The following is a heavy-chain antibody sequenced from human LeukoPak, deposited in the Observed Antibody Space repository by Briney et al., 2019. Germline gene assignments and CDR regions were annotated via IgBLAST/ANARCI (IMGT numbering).Heavy chain of an antibody. CDR2: ISSSSSYI. J-gene: IGHJ4*02. CDR3: AKRGAEVGTTIAPGDY. Sequence: GGSLRLSCAASGFTFSSYSMNWVRQAPGKGLEWVSSISSSSSYIYYADSVKGRFTISRDNAKNSLYLQMNSLRAEDTAVYYCAKRGAEVGTTIAPGDYWGQGSLVTVSS. CDR1: GFTFSSYS. D-gene: IGHD1-26*01. V-gene: IGHV3-21*04.